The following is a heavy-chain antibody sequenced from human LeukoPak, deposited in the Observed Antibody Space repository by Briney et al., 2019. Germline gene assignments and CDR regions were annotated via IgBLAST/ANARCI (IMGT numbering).Heavy chain of an antibody. CDR1: GFTFSSYG. D-gene: IGHD3-3*01. CDR3: AKSSDFWSGYQDFDY. J-gene: IGHJ4*02. V-gene: IGHV3-30*02. CDR2: IRYDGSNK. Sequence: GGSLRLSCAASGFTFSSYGMHWVRQAPGKGLEWVAFIRYDGSNKYYADSVKGRFTISRDNSKNTLYLQMNSLRAEDTAVYYCAKSSDFWSGYQDFDYWGQGTLVTVSS.